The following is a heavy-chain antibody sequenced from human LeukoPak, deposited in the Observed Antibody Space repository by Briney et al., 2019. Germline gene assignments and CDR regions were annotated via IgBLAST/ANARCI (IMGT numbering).Heavy chain of an antibody. D-gene: IGHD1/OR15-1a*01. Sequence: GGSLRLSCAASGFTDSSNYMSWVRQAPGKGLEWVSVIYSGGSTYYADSVKGRFTISRDNSKNTLYLQMNSLRAEDTAVYYCARETGGNWNRIDYWGQGTLVTVSS. V-gene: IGHV3-53*01. CDR3: ARETGGNWNRIDY. CDR2: IYSGGST. J-gene: IGHJ4*02. CDR1: GFTDSSNY.